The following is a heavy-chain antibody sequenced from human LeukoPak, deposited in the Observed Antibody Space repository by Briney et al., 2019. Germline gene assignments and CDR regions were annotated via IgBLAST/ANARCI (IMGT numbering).Heavy chain of an antibody. Sequence: GGTLRLSCAASGFTFSNYSMNWVRQAPAKGLEWVSSISSSSSYIYYADSVKGRFTISRDNAKHSLYLQMNSLRAEDTAVYYCARNSGSPNYYFDYWDREPWSPSPQ. CDR2: ISSSSSYI. J-gene: IGHJ4*02. CDR3: ARNSGSPNYYFDY. CDR1: GFTFSNYS. D-gene: IGHD1-26*01. V-gene: IGHV3-21*01.